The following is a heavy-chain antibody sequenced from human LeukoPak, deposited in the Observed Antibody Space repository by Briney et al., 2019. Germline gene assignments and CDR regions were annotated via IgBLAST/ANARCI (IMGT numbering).Heavy chain of an antibody. Sequence: PGGSLRLSCAASGFTFSSYWMSWIRQAPGKGLEWVANIKQDGSEKYYVDSVNGRFTISRDNAKNSVYLQMNSLRADDTAVYYCARADSCCGYWGQGTLVTVSS. CDR1: GFTFSSYW. D-gene: IGHD2-15*01. J-gene: IGHJ4*02. CDR3: ARADSCCGY. V-gene: IGHV3-7*01. CDR2: IKQDGSEK.